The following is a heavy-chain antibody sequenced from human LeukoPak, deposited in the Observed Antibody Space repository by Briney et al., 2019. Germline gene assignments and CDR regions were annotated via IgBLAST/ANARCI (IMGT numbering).Heavy chain of an antibody. J-gene: IGHJ4*02. D-gene: IGHD5-18*01. Sequence: GGSLRLSCEGSAFIFSGHWMNWVRQTPGKGLEWVASIKEDGSERQYVDSVKGRFSISRDNTKGSLFLQLNSLRAEDTAVYYCARSPRGYSYGHIDYWGQGTLVTVSS. CDR2: IKEDGSER. CDR1: AFIFSGHW. V-gene: IGHV3-7*03. CDR3: ARSPRGYSYGHIDY.